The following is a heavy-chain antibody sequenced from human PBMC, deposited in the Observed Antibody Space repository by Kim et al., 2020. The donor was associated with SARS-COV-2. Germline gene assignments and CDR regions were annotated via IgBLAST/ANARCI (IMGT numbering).Heavy chain of an antibody. Sequence: GGSLRLSCVASGLTFSTSPMGWVRQAPGKGLEWVSRISWDGTRTYYADSVKGRVTMSSDKSKNMLYLHMNSLRVEDTAVYYCAKGVINSGFDYWGQGTQV. CDR3: AKGVINSGFDY. J-gene: IGHJ4*02. CDR2: ISWDGTRT. V-gene: IGHV3-23*01. CDR1: GLTFSTSP. D-gene: IGHD1-26*01.